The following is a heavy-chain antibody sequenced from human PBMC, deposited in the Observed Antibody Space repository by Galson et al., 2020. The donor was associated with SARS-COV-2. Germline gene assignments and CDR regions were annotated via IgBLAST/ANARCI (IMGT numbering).Heavy chain of an antibody. CDR2: IYYSGST. J-gene: IGHJ4*02. CDR1: GGSISSSSYY. CDR3: ARRLPRSRSFDY. Sequence: SETLSLTCTVSGGSISSSSYYWGWISQPPGKGLEWIGSIYYSGSTYYNPSLKSRVTISVDTSKNQFSLKLSSVTAADTAVYYCARRLPRSRSFDYWGQGTLVTVSS. V-gene: IGHV4-39*01.